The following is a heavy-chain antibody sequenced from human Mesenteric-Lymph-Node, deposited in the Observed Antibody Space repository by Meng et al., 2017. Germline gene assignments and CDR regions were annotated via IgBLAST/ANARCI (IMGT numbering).Heavy chain of an antibody. Sequence: GESLKISCAASGFTFSSYRTSWVRQAPGKGLEWVAVIWYDGSNKYYADPVKGRFTISRDNSKNTLYQQMNSLRAEDTAVYYCSRDRGYGDYGGVDYWGQGTLVTVSS. J-gene: IGHJ4*02. CDR2: IWYDGSNK. CDR1: GFTFSSYR. V-gene: IGHV3-33*08. CDR3: SRDRGYGDYGGVDY. D-gene: IGHD4-17*01.